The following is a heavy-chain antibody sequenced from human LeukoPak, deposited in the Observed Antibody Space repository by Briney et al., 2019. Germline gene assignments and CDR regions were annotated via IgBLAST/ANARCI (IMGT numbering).Heavy chain of an antibody. CDR1: GFTFSSYW. J-gene: IGHJ4*02. CDR2: IKQDGSEK. V-gene: IGHV3-7*03. CDR3: AKAVTYYDFWSGFDY. Sequence: GGSLRLSCAASGFTFSSYWMSWVRQAPGKGLEWVANIKQDGSEKYYVDSVKGRFTISRDNAKNSLYLQMNSLRAEDTAVYYCAKAVTYYDFWSGFDYWGQGTLVTVCS. D-gene: IGHD3-3*01.